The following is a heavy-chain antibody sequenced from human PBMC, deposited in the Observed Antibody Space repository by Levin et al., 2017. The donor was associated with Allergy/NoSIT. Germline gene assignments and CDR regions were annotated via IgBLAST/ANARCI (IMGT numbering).Heavy chain of an antibody. CDR3: AQLVHYYYGMDG. Sequence: PGGSLRLSCTVSGGSISSSSYYWGWIRQPPGKGLEWIGSMSYSGSTYYNPSLKSRVSISVDTSRNQFSLNLRFVTAADTAVYYCAQLVHYYYGMDGWGQGTTVTVSS. CDR2: MSYSGST. CDR1: GGSISSSSYY. J-gene: IGHJ6*02. V-gene: IGHV4-39*01. D-gene: IGHD6-13*01.